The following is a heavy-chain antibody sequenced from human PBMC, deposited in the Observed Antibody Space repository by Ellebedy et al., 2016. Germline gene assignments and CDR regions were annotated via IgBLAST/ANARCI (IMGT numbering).Heavy chain of an antibody. CDR1: GVTFDNYA. D-gene: IGHD3-22*01. V-gene: IGHV3-9*01. CDR2: LSWKSANI. Sequence: SLKISCAASGVTFDNYAMHWVRQVPGKGLEWVSGLSWKSANIGYANSVKGRFTISRDNAKNSLYLQMNSLRAEDTAFYYCAKDMYDSSGFREYYFDYWGQGTLVTVSS. CDR3: AKDMYDSSGFREYYFDY. J-gene: IGHJ4*02.